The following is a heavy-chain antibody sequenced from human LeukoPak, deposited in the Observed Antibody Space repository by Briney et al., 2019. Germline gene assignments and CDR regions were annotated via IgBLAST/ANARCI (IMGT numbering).Heavy chain of an antibody. Sequence: GASVEVSCKASGYTFTGYYMHWVRQAPGQGLEWMGWINPNSGGTNYAQDFHGRVTMTRDTSISTAYMELSRLRSDDTAVYYCARAGGSGNLAWGQGTLVTVSS. CDR2: INPNSGGT. V-gene: IGHV1-2*02. CDR3: ARAGGSGNLA. J-gene: IGHJ5*02. CDR1: GYTFTGYY. D-gene: IGHD1-26*01.